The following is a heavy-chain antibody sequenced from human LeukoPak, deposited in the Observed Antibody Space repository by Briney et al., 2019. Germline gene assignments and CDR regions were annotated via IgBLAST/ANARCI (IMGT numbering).Heavy chain of an antibody. CDR2: IYTDGST. CDR1: GGSISTYY. Sequence: SETLSLTCTVSGGSISTYYWSWIRKRPGTGLEWMGNIYTDGSTNCNPSLKSRVTISVDTSKNHFSLKLSSVTAADTAVYYCATHYGSGSSNYYYYYMDVWGKGTTVTVSS. D-gene: IGHD3-10*01. CDR3: ATHYGSGSSNYYYYYMDV. J-gene: IGHJ6*03. V-gene: IGHV4-4*09.